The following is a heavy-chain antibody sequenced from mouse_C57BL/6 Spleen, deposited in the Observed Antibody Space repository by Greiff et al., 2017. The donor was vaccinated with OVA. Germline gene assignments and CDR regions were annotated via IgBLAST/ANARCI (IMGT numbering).Heavy chain of an antibody. Sequence: DVHLVESGPGLVKPSQSLSLTCSVTGYSITSGYYWNWIRQFPGNKLEWMGYISYDGSNNYNPSLKNRISITRDTSKNQFFLKLNSVTTEDTATYYCARGGYYGSSYDAWFAYWGQGTLVTVSA. J-gene: IGHJ3*01. D-gene: IGHD1-1*01. CDR1: GYSITSGYY. CDR2: ISYDGSN. CDR3: ARGGYYGSSYDAWFAY. V-gene: IGHV3-6*01.